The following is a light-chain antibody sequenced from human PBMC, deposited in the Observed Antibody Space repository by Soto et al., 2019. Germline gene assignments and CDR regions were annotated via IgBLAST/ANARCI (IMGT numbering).Light chain of an antibody. Sequence: QSVLTQPPSASGTPGQRVTISCSTSSSNIGGNTVNWYQQVPGTAPKLPIYSYDQRPSGVPDRFSGSKSGTSASLAISGLQSEDEADYYCAAWDASLNGYVFGTVTKLTVL. V-gene: IGLV1-44*01. CDR2: SYD. CDR3: AAWDASLNGYV. J-gene: IGLJ1*01. CDR1: SSNIGGNT.